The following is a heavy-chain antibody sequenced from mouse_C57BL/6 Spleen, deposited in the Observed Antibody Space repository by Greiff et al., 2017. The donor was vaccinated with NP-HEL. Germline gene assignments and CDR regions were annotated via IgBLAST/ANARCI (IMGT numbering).Heavy chain of an antibody. CDR3: ARSTPYSSLAY. V-gene: IGHV1-66*01. Sequence: QVQLQQSGPELVKPGASVKISCKASGYSFTSYYIHWVKQRPGQGLEWIGWIYPGSGNTKYNEKFKGKATLTADTSSSTAYMQLSSLTSEDSAVYYCARSTPYSSLAYWGQGTLVTVSA. D-gene: IGHD1-1*01. J-gene: IGHJ3*01. CDR1: GYSFTSYY. CDR2: IYPGSGNT.